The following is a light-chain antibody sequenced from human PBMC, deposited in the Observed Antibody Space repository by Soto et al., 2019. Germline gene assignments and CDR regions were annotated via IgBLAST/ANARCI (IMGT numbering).Light chain of an antibody. Sequence: EIVLTQSPATLSSFPGDRVTLSCRASQYINTRLAWYQHRPGQAPRLLIYQTSIRAAGIPARFSGGGSGTDFTLTISSLEPEDFAVYYCQQRSDWPWTFGQGTTVDIK. CDR1: QYINTR. J-gene: IGKJ1*01. CDR3: QQRSDWPWT. V-gene: IGKV3-11*01. CDR2: QTS.